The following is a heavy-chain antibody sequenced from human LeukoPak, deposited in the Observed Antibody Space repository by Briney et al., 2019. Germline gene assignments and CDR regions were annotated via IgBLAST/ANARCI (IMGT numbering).Heavy chain of an antibody. J-gene: IGHJ4*02. CDR3: ARHDGSGTYDY. D-gene: IGHD3-10*01. Sequence: GESLKIPCKGSGYIFTSYWISWVRQMPGKGLEWMGRIDPSDSYTNYSPSFQGHVSISADKSISTAYLQWSSLKASDTAMYYCARHDGSGTYDYWGQGTLVTVSS. V-gene: IGHV5-10-1*01. CDR2: IDPSDSYT. CDR1: GYIFTSYW.